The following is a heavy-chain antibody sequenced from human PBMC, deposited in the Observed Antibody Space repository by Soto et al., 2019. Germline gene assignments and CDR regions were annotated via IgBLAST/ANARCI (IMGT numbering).Heavy chain of an antibody. CDR1: GFTFSNAW. Sequence: PGGSLRLSCAASGFTFSNAWMSWVRQAPGKGLEWVGGMKSKTDGETTHYAAPVKGRFTISRDDSKNTLYLQMNSLKTHDTSVYYCTTDYPRSLPGYWGQGTLVTVSS. CDR2: MKSKTDGETT. V-gene: IGHV3-15*01. CDR3: TTDYPRSLPGY. J-gene: IGHJ4*02.